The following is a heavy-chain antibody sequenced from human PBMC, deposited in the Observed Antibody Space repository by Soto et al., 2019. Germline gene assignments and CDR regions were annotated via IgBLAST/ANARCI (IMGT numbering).Heavy chain of an antibody. Sequence: GGSLRLSCAASGFTFSSFAMSWVRQAPGKGLEWVSSISGSGYSTYYADSVKGRFTISRDNSKNIMYLQMNSLRADDTVVYDCARLPPDYGGNSRYNWFDPWGQGTLVTVSS. J-gene: IGHJ5*02. D-gene: IGHD4-17*01. CDR2: ISGSGYST. CDR3: ARLPPDYGGNSRYNWFDP. V-gene: IGHV3-23*01. CDR1: GFTFSSFA.